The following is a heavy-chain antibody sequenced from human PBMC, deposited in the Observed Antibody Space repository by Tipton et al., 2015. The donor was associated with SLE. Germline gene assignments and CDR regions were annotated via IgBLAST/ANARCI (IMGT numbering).Heavy chain of an antibody. D-gene: IGHD6-19*01. Sequence: QLVQSGAEVKKPGESLKISCKGSGYNFATYWIAWVRQTPGKGLEWMGIIYPGDSDTRYNPSFQGQVSISADRSISTAYLQWSSLKASDTAIYYCARGVGSGWFDSWGQGTPVTVSS. CDR2: IYPGDSDT. CDR3: ARGVGSGWFDS. V-gene: IGHV5-51*03. J-gene: IGHJ5*01. CDR1: GYNFATYW.